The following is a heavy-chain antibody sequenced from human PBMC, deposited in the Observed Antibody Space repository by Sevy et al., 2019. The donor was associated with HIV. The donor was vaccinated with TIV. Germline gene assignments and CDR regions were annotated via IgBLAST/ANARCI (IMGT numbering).Heavy chain of an antibody. V-gene: IGHV3-30*02. CDR2: IRYDGSNS. Sequence: GGSLRLSCAASGFTFSNDGMHWVRQPPGKGLEWVAFIRYDGSNSYYVDSAKGRFTLSRDNSKNTLYLQMNSLRTEDTAVYYCATDSTTRSGDLSYWGQGDLVTVSS. CDR1: GFTFSNDG. CDR3: ATDSTTRSGDLSY. J-gene: IGHJ4*02. D-gene: IGHD1-26*01.